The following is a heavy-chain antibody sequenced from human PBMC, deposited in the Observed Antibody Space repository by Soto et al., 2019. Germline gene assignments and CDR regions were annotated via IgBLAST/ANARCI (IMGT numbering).Heavy chain of an antibody. D-gene: IGHD3-10*01. Sequence: EVQLVESGGGMVMPGGSLRPSCAASGFTFSDAWMTWIRQAPGKGLQCVGRIKRKIDGETTDYAAPVKGRFTISRDDSKNTLDLQMNSLKVEDTAMYYCVTDRGGGMDVWGQGTTVTVSS. CDR1: GFTFSDAW. V-gene: IGHV3-15*01. J-gene: IGHJ6*01. CDR3: VTDRGGGMDV. CDR2: IKRKIDGETT.